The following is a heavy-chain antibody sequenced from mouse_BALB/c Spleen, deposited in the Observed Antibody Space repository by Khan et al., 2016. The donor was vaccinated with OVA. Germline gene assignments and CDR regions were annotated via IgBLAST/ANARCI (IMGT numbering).Heavy chain of an antibody. CDR2: INTHSGVP. V-gene: IGHV9-4*02. CDR3: ARGRAAFYRNDGGAMDY. Sequence: VQLQESGPELKKPGETVRISCKASGYTFTTAGMQWVQKMPGKGLKWIGWINTHSGVPKYAEDFKGRFAFSLETSASIGYLQITNLKNEDTATYFCARGRAAFYRNDGGAMDYWGQGTSVTVSS. J-gene: IGHJ4*01. D-gene: IGHD2-14*01. CDR1: GYTFTTAG.